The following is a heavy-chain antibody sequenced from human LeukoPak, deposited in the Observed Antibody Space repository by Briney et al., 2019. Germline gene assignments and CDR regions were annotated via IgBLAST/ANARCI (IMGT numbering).Heavy chain of an antibody. CDR3: ARRYRRDGYNYPGSQEILGFDP. Sequence: KSSETLSLTCTVSGGSISSYYWSWIRQPPGKGLEWIGYIYYSGSTNYNPSLKSRVTISVDTSKNQFSLKLSSVTAADTAVYYCARRYRRDGYNYPGSQEILGFDPWGQGTLVTVSS. CDR1: GGSISSYY. D-gene: IGHD5-12*01. J-gene: IGHJ5*02. CDR2: IYYSGST. V-gene: IGHV4-59*01.